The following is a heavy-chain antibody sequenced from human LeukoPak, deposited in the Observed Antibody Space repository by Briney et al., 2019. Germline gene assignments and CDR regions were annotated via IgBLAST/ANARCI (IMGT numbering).Heavy chain of an antibody. CDR3: ATQWERYSPPSDY. D-gene: IGHD1-26*01. J-gene: IGHJ4*02. CDR1: GFTFSSYA. CDR2: ISGSGGST. V-gene: IGHV3-23*01. Sequence: AGGSLRLSCAASGFTFSSYAMSGVRQAPGKGLEGVSAISGSGGSTYYADCVKGRFTISRDNSKNTLYLQMNSLRAEDTAVYYCATQWERYSPPSDYWGQGTLVTVSS.